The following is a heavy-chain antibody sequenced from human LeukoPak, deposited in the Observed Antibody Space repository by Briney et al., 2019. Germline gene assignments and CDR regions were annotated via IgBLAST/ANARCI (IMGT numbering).Heavy chain of an antibody. CDR3: AKSSGGWSFDG. D-gene: IGHD2-15*01. J-gene: IGHJ4*02. CDR2: TRYDGGGDK. Sequence: GGSLRLSCTASGFIFSNYGMHWVRQAPGKGLEWVTFTRYDGGGDKYYADSVKGRFTISRDNSKNTVYLQMDSLRVEDTAVYYCAKSSGGWSFDGWGQGALVIVSS. CDR1: GFIFSNYG. V-gene: IGHV3-30*02.